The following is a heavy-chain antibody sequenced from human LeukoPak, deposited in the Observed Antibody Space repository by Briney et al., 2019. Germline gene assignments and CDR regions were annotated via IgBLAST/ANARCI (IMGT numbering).Heavy chain of an antibody. CDR3: ARLGISSSSWPEFDY. CDR1: GGSIGSYY. J-gene: IGHJ4*02. Sequence: SETLSLTCTVSGGSIGSYYWSWIRQPAGKGLEWIGRIYTSGSTNYNPSLKSRVIISVDTSKNQFSLKLSSVTAADTAVYYCARLGISSSSWPEFDYWGQGTLVTVSS. V-gene: IGHV4-4*07. D-gene: IGHD6-13*01. CDR2: IYTSGST.